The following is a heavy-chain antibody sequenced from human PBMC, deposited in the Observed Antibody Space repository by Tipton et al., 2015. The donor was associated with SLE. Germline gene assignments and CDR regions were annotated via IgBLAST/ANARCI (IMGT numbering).Heavy chain of an antibody. CDR2: IYDSGST. CDR1: GGSISSHY. J-gene: IGHJ5*02. V-gene: IGHV4-59*11. CDR3: ARRGYGSGSS. Sequence: TLSLTCTVSGGSISSHYWSWIRQPPGKGLEWIGYIYDSGSTNYNPSLKSRVTISVDTSKNQFSLKLSSVTAADTAVYYCARRGYGSGSSWGQGTLVTVSS. D-gene: IGHD3-10*01.